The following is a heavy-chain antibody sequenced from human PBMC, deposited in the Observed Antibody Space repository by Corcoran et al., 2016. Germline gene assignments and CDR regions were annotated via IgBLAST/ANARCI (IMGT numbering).Heavy chain of an antibody. CDR1: GFTFSSYW. V-gene: IGHV3-7*03. CDR2: IKQEGSEK. CDR3: ARGGRNRIAAAGLFDY. J-gene: IGHJ4*02. Sequence: EVQLVESGGGLVQPGGSLRRSCAASGFTFSSYWMSWVRQAPGKGLEWVANIKQEGSEKYYVDSVKGRFTISRDNAKNSLYLQMNSLRAEDTDVYYCARGGRNRIAAAGLFDYWGQGTLVTVSS. D-gene: IGHD6-13*01.